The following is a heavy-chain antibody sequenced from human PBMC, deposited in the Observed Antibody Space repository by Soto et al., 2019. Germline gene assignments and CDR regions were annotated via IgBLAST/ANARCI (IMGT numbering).Heavy chain of an antibody. Sequence: EVQLLESGGGLVQPGGSLRLSCAASGFTFSSYAMSWVRQAPGKGLEWVSAISGSGSSTYFANSMGGRFTVSRDNAKDTLYLQMNSLRAEDTAVYYCAKVRPSLGGTGRGGMDVWGQGTTVTVSS. CDR1: GFTFSSYA. D-gene: IGHD3-16*01. V-gene: IGHV3-23*01. J-gene: IGHJ6*02. CDR2: ISGSGSST. CDR3: AKVRPSLGGTGRGGMDV.